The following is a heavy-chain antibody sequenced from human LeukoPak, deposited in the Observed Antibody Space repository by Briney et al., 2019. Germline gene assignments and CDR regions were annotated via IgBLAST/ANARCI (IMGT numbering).Heavy chain of an antibody. Sequence: GGSLRLSCTASGFTFSTNWMHWVRQAPGKGLVWVSRINTDGSDTEYADFVKGRFTISRDNVQNTLYLQMNSLRTEDTAVYYCTRDRGAYNLYDYWGQGTLVTVSS. CDR3: TRDRGAYNLYDY. J-gene: IGHJ4*02. CDR1: GFTFSTNW. V-gene: IGHV3-74*03. D-gene: IGHD1-1*01. CDR2: INTDGSDT.